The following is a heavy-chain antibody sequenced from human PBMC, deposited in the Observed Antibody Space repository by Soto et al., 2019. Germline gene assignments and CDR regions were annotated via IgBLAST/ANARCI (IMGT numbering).Heavy chain of an antibody. D-gene: IGHD3-22*01. Sequence: EVQLVESGGDLVQPGGSLRLSCAASGFTFSSYWMSWVRQAPGKGLEWVANIKQDGSEKYYVDSVKGRFTISRDNAKNSLYLQMNSLRAEDTAVYYCAADYYDSSGYYYDFDYWGQGTLVTVSS. CDR3: AADYYDSSGYYYDFDY. J-gene: IGHJ4*02. CDR1: GFTFSSYW. V-gene: IGHV3-7*05. CDR2: IKQDGSEK.